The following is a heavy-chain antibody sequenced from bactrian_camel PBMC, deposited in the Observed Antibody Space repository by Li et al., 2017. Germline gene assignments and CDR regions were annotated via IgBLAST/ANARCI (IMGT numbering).Heavy chain of an antibody. D-gene: IGHD6*01. CDR1: GYTDVLHR. J-gene: IGHJ4*01. CDR2: IHAGGTV. Sequence: HVQLVESGGGSVQAGGSLTLSCSSHGYTDVLHRMGWFRRGAGKDREEVATIHAGGTVHYVDSVKGRFTISKDNATDILYLQMNMLKPGDTAMYYCAADVGSMSGNCQPNYWGQGTQVTV. V-gene: IGHV3S55*01. CDR3: AADVGSMSGNCQPNY.